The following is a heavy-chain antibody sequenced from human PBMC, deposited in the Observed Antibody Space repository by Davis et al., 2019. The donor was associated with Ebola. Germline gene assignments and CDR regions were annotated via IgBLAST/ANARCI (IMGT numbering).Heavy chain of an antibody. CDR2: IYHSGST. D-gene: IGHD3-22*01. CDR1: GGSISSSNW. V-gene: IGHV4-4*02. J-gene: IGHJ2*01. CDR3: ARDYYDSSGYIWYFDL. Sequence: SETLSLTCAVSGGSISSSNWWRWVRQPPGKGLEWIGEIYHSGSTNYNPSLKSRVTISVDKSKNQFSLKLSSVTAADTAIYYCARDYYDSSGYIWYFDLWGRGTLVTVSS.